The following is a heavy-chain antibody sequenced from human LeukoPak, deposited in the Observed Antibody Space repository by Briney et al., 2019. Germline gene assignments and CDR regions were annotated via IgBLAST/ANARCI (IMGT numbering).Heavy chain of an antibody. CDR1: GGSVTSSTFS. D-gene: IGHD6-19*01. CDR3: ARRGTAGSGSYYFDH. Sequence: TSETLSLTCTVSGGSVTSSTFSWACIRQPPGKGLEWIGNIYTSGNTYYNPSLKSRVTMSVDTSKNQCSLKLSSVTAADTAVYYCARRGTAGSGSYYFDHWGQGTLVTVSS. CDR2: IYTSGNT. J-gene: IGHJ4*02. V-gene: IGHV4-39*01.